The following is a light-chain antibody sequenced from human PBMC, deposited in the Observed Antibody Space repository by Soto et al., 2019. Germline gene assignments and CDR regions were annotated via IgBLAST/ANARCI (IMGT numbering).Light chain of an antibody. CDR1: NIGSKS. Sequence: SYELTQPPSVSVAPGQTARITCGGDNIGSKSVHWYQQEPGQAPVLVVYEDSDRPSGIPERFSGSNSGNTATLTISRVEAGDEADYYCQVWDSGSAHQVFGGGTKLTVL. CDR2: EDS. J-gene: IGLJ2*01. CDR3: QVWDSGSAHQV. V-gene: IGLV3-21*02.